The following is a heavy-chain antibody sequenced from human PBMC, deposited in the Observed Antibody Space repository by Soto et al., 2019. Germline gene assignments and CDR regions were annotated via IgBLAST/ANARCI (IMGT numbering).Heavy chain of an antibody. CDR1: GYTFTDYQ. CDR2: INPSGGST. V-gene: IGHV1-46*01. CDR3: ARRSSSHLYFSGMDV. D-gene: IGHD6-6*01. J-gene: IGHJ6*02. Sequence: QVQLVQSGAEVKRPGASVKVSCKASGYTFTDYQVNWVRQAPGQSPEGMGVINPSGGSTTYTPRFKGRVTMTGDTSTSTVYMELSSLRSEDAAVYYCARRSSSHLYFSGMDVWGQGTTVTVSS.